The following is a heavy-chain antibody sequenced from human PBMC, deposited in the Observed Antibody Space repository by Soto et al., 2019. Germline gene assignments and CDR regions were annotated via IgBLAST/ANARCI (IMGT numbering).Heavy chain of an antibody. D-gene: IGHD5-12*01. CDR1: GYSVTSYW. CDR2: IYPGDSDT. V-gene: IGHV5-51*07. Sequence: GEALKISCKGSGYSVTSYWIGWVHQMHGKGLEWMGIIYPGDSDTRYSPSFQGQVTISADKSISTAYLQWSSLKASDTAMYYCARLKRDGYNYSPLYYWGQGTLVNGSS. CDR3: ARLKRDGYNYSPLYY. J-gene: IGHJ4*02.